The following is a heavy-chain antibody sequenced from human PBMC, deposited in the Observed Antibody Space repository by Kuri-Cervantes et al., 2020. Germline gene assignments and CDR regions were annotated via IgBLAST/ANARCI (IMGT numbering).Heavy chain of an antibody. V-gene: IGHV3-23*01. CDR2: ISGSGEDT. Sequence: GESLKISCAASGFTFSTYVMHWVRQAPGKGLEWVSAISGSGEDTFYADSVKGRFTISRDNSKNTLHLQMNSLRAEDTAVYYCAKAQVDYDYVWPMDVWGKGTTVTVSS. J-gene: IGHJ6*03. CDR1: GFTFSTYV. D-gene: IGHD3-16*01. CDR3: AKAQVDYDYVWPMDV.